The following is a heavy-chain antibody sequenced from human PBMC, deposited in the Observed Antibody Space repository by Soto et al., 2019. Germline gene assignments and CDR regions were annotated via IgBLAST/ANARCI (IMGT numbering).Heavy chain of an antibody. Sequence: ASVKVSCKASGYTFTKYAIRWVRQAPGQRLEWMGWINAGNGNTKYSQKFQGRVTITRDTSASTAYMELSSLRSEDTAVYYCAREKTIAVDDYNYYYGMDVWGQGTTVTVSS. V-gene: IGHV1-3*01. D-gene: IGHD6-19*01. J-gene: IGHJ6*02. CDR1: GYTFTKYA. CDR2: INAGNGNT. CDR3: AREKTIAVDDYNYYYGMDV.